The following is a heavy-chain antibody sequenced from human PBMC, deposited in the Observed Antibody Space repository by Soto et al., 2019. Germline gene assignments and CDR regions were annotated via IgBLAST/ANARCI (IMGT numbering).Heavy chain of an antibody. J-gene: IGHJ4*02. Sequence: EVQLVPSGAEVKKPGESLRISCKGSGYRFTNDLITWVRQMPGKGLEWMGRIDPSDSHTKYSPSFQGHVTISADNSITSVYLQWSSLKASDTAIYYCARHSRIATPLDSWGQGTLVTVSS. CDR3: ARHSRIATPLDS. V-gene: IGHV5-10-1*03. D-gene: IGHD6-6*01. CDR2: IDPSDSHT. CDR1: GYRFTNDL.